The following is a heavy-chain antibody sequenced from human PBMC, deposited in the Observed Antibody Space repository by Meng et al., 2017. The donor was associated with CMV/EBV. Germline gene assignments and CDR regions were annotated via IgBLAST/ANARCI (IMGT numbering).Heavy chain of an antibody. CDR3: ARAGYCSSTSCYLPLYGMDV. Sequence: SETLSLTCTVSGGSVSSGSYYWSWIRQPPGKGLEWIGYIYYSGSTYYNPSLKSRVTISVDTSKNQFSLKLSSVTAADTAVYYCARAGYCSSTSCYLPLYGMDVWGQGTTVTVSS. J-gene: IGHJ6*02. D-gene: IGHD2-2*01. CDR2: IYYSGST. V-gene: IGHV4-30-4*08. CDR1: GGSVSSGSYY.